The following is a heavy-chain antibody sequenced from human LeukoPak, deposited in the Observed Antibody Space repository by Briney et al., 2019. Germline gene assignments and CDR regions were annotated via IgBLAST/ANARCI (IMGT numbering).Heavy chain of an antibody. V-gene: IGHV3-7*01. CDR3: ARSRFYFDY. J-gene: IGHJ4*02. CDR2: IKPDGSEK. CDR1: GFTFSTYW. Sequence: QPGGSLRLFCAASGFTFSTYWMGWVRQAPGKGLEWVAKIKPDGSEKDHVDSVKGRFTISRDNAKNSVYLQLNSLRAEDTAVYYCARSRFYFDYWGQGTLVTVSS.